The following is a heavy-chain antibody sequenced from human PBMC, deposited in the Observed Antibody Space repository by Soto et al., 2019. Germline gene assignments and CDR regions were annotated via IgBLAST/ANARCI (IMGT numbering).Heavy chain of an antibody. V-gene: IGHV3-30*18. J-gene: IGHJ6*03. CDR2: ISYDGSNK. CDR3: AKDEDYGDYGKVMGI. CDR1: GFTFSSYG. D-gene: IGHD4-17*01. Sequence: QVQLVESGGGVVQPGRSLRLSCAASGFTFSSYGMHWVRQAPGKGLEWVAVISYDGSNKYYADSVKGRFTISSDNSKNSLYLQMNSLRTEDTAVYYCAKDEDYGDYGKVMGIWGKGTTVTVSS.